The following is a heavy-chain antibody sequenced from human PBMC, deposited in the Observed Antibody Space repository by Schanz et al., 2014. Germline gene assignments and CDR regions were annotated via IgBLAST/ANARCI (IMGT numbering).Heavy chain of an antibody. V-gene: IGHV3-21*05. Sequence: EVQLVESGGGLVKPGGSLRLSCAASGFTFSSYSMNWVRQAPGKGLEWVSDISSGSSYANYADSVKGRFTISRDNAKNSLYLQMNSLRAEDTAVYYCAKDLLYGAPMPLNHLDYWGQGTLVTVSS. J-gene: IGHJ4*02. CDR2: ISSGSSYA. CDR3: AKDLLYGAPMPLNHLDY. D-gene: IGHD2-2*01. CDR1: GFTFSSYS.